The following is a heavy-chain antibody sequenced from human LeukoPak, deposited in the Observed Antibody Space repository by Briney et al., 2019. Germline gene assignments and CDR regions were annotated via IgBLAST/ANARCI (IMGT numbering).Heavy chain of an antibody. Sequence: ASVKVSCKASGYTFTGYYMHWVRQAPGQGLEWMGWINPNNGGTNYAQKFQGRVTMTRDTSISTAYMELSRLRSDDTAVYYCARVMRDYYYYGMDVWGQGTTVTVSS. V-gene: IGHV1-2*02. CDR3: ARVMRDYYYYGMDV. J-gene: IGHJ6*02. CDR2: INPNNGGT. CDR1: GYTFTGYY.